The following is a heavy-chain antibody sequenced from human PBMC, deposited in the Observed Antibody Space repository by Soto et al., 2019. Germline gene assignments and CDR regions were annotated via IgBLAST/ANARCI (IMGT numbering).Heavy chain of an antibody. V-gene: IGHV4-30-4*01. CDR1: GGSLSSGDYY. Sequence: PSETLSLTCTVSGGSLSSGDYYWSWIRQPPGKGLEWIGYIYYSGSTYYNPSLKSRVIMSVDTSKNQFSLKLSSVTAADTAVYYCARYDSSGYYSMFDYWGQGTLVTAPQ. D-gene: IGHD3-22*01. CDR3: ARYDSSGYYSMFDY. CDR2: IYYSGST. J-gene: IGHJ4*02.